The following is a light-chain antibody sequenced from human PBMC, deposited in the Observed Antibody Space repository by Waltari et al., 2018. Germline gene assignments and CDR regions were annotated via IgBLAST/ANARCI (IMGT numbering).Light chain of an antibody. CDR3: AAWDDSLSAWM. J-gene: IGLJ3*02. CDR1: SSNIEKTY. V-gene: IGLV1-47*01. CDR2: TNN. Sequence: QSVLTQPTSASGTPGQRVTISCSGSSSNIEKTYVYWYQQLPGMAPKLLIYTNNQRPSGVPDRFSGSKSGTSASLAISGLRSEDEADYFCAAWDDSLSAWMFGGGTKLTVL.